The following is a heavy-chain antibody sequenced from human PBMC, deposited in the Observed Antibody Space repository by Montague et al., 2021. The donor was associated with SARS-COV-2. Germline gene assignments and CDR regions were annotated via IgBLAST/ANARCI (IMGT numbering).Heavy chain of an antibody. D-gene: IGHD2-15*01. V-gene: IGHV4-59*08. CDR2: ISYSGST. Sequence: SETLSLTCNVSGGSISSFYWSWFRQPPGKGLEWIGYISYSGSTNYNPSLTSRVTMSVDTSKNQVSLKVNSVTAADTAVYYCARHYSATLPAVYWGQGTLVTVSS. CDR3: ARHYSATLPAVY. CDR1: GGSISSFY. J-gene: IGHJ4*02.